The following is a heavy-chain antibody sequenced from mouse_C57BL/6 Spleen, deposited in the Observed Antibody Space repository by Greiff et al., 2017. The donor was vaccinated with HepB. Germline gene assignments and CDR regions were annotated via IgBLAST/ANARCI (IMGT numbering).Heavy chain of an antibody. CDR1: GFNIKNTY. D-gene: IGHD1-1*01. CDR3: ANYYGSSYVFFSY. V-gene: IGHV14-3*01. J-gene: IGHJ3*01. CDR2: IDPANGNT. Sequence: EVQLQQSVAELVRPGASVKLSCTASGFNIKNTYMHWVKQRPEQGLEWIGRIDPANGNTKYAPKFQGKATITADTSSNTAYLQLSSLTSEDTAIYYCANYYGSSYVFFSYWGQGTLVTVSA.